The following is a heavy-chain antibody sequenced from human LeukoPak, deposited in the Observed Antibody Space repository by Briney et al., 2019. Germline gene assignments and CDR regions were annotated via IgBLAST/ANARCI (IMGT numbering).Heavy chain of an antibody. D-gene: IGHD3-22*01. V-gene: IGHV3-9*03. CDR1: GFTFDDYA. J-gene: IGHJ4*02. CDR2: ISWNSGSI. CDR3: AKVATRYYDSSGYYSHYFDY. Sequence: GGSLRLSCAASGFTFDDYAMHSVRQAPGKGLEWVSGISWNSGSIGYAESVKGRFTISRDNAKNSLYLQMNSLRAEDMALYYCAKVATRYYDSSGYYSHYFDYWGQGTLVTVSS.